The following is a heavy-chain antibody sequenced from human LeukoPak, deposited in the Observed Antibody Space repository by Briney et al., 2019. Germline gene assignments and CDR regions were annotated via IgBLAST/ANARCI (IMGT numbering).Heavy chain of an antibody. J-gene: IGHJ4*02. Sequence: SETLSLTCAVYGGSFSGYYWSWIRQPPGKGLEWIGEINHSGSTNYNPSLKSRVTISVDTSKNQFSLKLSSVTAADTAVYYCARGLRGGIAAAGKGTDYWGQGTLVTVSS. CDR1: GGSFSGYY. V-gene: IGHV4-34*01. CDR2: INHSGST. CDR3: ARGLRGGIAAAGKGTDY. D-gene: IGHD6-13*01.